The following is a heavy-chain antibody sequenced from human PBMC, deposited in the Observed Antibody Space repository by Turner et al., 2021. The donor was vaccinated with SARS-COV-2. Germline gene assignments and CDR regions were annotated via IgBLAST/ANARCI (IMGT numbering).Heavy chain of an antibody. J-gene: IGHJ4*02. D-gene: IGHD2-2*01. V-gene: IGHV4-39*01. CDR2: IFSSGST. Sequence: QLQLQESGPGLVTPSETLSLPCTVSGGSITSSTYYWGWIRQPPGKGLDWIGSIFSSGSTYYNPSLKSRVTISVDTSKNQFSLKLTSVTAADTAVYYCARSYHTYYFDYWGQGTLGTVSS. CDR3: ARSYHTYYFDY. CDR1: GGSITSSTYY.